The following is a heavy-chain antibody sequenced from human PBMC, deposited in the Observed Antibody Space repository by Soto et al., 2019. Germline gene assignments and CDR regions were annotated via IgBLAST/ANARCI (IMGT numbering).Heavy chain of an antibody. Sequence: ASVKVSCKASGYTFTSYAMHWVRQAPGQRLEWMGWINAGNGNTKYSQKFQGRVTISRDTSASTAYMELSRLTSEDKAVYYCATHCRSTSCYFTFDPWGPGTLVTVSS. CDR2: INAGNGNT. J-gene: IGHJ5*02. CDR1: GYTFTSYA. D-gene: IGHD2-2*01. V-gene: IGHV1-3*01. CDR3: ATHCRSTSCYFTFDP.